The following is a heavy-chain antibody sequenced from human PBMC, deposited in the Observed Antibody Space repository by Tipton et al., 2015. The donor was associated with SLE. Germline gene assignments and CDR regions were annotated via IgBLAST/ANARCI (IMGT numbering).Heavy chain of an antibody. Sequence: GSLRLSCAASGLNFNKHAMNWVRQAPGKGLEWVSVISGRGGHTYYADSVKGRFTISRDNSKNTLYLQMNSLRAEDTAVYYCARALLWFGDHMDVWGKGTTVTVSS. J-gene: IGHJ6*03. CDR1: GLNFNKHA. V-gene: IGHV3-23*01. CDR3: ARALLWFGDHMDV. D-gene: IGHD3-10*01. CDR2: ISGRGGHT.